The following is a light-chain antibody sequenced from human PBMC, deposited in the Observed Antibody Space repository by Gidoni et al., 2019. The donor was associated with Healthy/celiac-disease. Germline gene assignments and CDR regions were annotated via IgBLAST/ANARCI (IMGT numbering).Light chain of an antibody. CDR3: QQYNSYLYT. CDR1: QSISSW. V-gene: IGKV1-5*03. J-gene: IGKJ2*01. CDR2: KAS. Sequence: DTQMTQSPATRSASVGDRVTITCRASQSISSWLAWYQQKPGKAPKLLIYKASSLESGVPSRFSGSGSGTEFTLTISSLQPDDFATYYCQQYNSYLYTFGHGTKLEIK.